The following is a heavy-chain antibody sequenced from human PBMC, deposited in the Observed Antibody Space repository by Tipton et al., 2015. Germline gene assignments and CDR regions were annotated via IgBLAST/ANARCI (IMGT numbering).Heavy chain of an antibody. Sequence: SLRLSCAASGFTFSSYSMNWVRQAPGKGLEWVSHISTTSNTIYYADSVKGRFTISRDNAKNSLYLQVSSLRDEDTAVYYCARVGGSYFTGYYFDYWGQGTLVTVSS. D-gene: IGHD1-26*01. CDR3: ARVGGSYFTGYYFDY. CDR2: ISTTSNTI. J-gene: IGHJ4*02. V-gene: IGHV3-48*02. CDR1: GFTFSSYS.